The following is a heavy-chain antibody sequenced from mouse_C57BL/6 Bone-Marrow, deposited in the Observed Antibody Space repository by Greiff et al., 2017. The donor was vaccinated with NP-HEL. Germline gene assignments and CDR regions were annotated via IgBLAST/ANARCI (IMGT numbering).Heavy chain of an antibody. CDR1: GYTFTSYW. CDR3: ARSYYGSSLYYAMDY. D-gene: IGHD1-1*01. J-gene: IGHJ4*01. Sequence: VKLQQPGAELVKPGASVKMSCKASGYTFTSYWITWVKQRPGQGLEWIGDIYPGSGSTNYNEKFKSKATLTVDTSSSTAYMQLSSLTSEDSAVYYCARSYYGSSLYYAMDYWGQGTSVTVSS. CDR2: IYPGSGST. V-gene: IGHV1-55*01.